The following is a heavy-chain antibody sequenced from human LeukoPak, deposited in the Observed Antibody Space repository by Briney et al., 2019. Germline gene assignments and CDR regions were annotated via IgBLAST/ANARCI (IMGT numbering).Heavy chain of an antibody. V-gene: IGHV5-51*01. D-gene: IGHD3-9*01. CDR2: IYPGDSDT. J-gene: IGHJ3*02. Sequence: GESLKISCKGSGYSFTSYWIGWVRQMPGKGLEWMGIIYPGDSDTRYSPSFQGQVTISADKSISTAYLQWSSLKASDTAMYYCARIRRYYDILTGLHDAFDIWGQGTVVTVSS. CDR1: GYSFTSYW. CDR3: ARIRRYYDILTGLHDAFDI.